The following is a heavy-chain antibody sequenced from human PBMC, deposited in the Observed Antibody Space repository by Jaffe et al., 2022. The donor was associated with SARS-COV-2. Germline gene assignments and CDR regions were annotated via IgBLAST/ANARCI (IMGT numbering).Heavy chain of an antibody. D-gene: IGHD3-16*02. J-gene: IGHJ4*02. CDR2: ISGSGGST. CDR1: GFTFSSYA. Sequence: EVQLLESGGGLVQPGGSLRLSCAASGFTFSSYAMSWVRQAPGKGLEWVSAISGSGGSTYYADSVKGRFTISRDNSKNTLYLQMNSLRAEDTAVYYCAKDKGTIWGSYRSYFDYWGQGTLVTVSS. CDR3: AKDKGTIWGSYRSYFDY. V-gene: IGHV3-23*01.